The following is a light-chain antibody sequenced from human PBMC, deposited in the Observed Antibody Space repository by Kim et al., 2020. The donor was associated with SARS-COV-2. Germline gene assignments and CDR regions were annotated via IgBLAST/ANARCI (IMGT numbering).Light chain of an antibody. V-gene: IGKV3-20*01. J-gene: IGKJ2*01. CDR1: SNY. CDR2: VAS. CDR3: QQYGTAPYT. Sequence: EIVLTQSPGTLSLSPGERATLSCRARSNYLAWYQQKPGQAPRLLIYVASSRATGIPDKFSGSGSGTDFTLTISRLEAEDFVVYYCQQYGTAPYTFGQGTKLEI.